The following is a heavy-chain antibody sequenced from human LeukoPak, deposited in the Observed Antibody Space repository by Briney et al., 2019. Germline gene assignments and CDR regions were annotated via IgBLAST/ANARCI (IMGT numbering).Heavy chain of an antibody. D-gene: IGHD1-26*01. CDR1: GESFSGYY. CDR2: VIHSGST. J-gene: IGHJ4*02. CDR3: ARAGIVTDAARGSVTLDY. Sequence: TSETLSLTCAVYGESFSGYYWSWIRQPPGKGLEWIWEVIHSGSTNYNPSLKSRVTISVDTSKNQFSLKLSSVTAADTAVYYCARAGIVTDAARGSVTLDYWGQGTLLTVSS. V-gene: IGHV4-34*12.